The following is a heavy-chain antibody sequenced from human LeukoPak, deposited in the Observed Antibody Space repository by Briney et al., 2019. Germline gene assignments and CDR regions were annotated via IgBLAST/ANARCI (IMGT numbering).Heavy chain of an antibody. CDR2: INHSGST. Sequence: SETLSLTCAVYGGSFSGYYWSWIRQPPGKGLEWIGEINHSGSTNYNPPLKSRVTISVDTSKNQFSLKLSSVTAADTAVYYCARGPDYYDSSGYTTPDYYYMDVWGKGTTVTVSS. CDR3: ARGPDYYDSSGYTTPDYYYMDV. D-gene: IGHD3-22*01. V-gene: IGHV4-34*01. J-gene: IGHJ6*03. CDR1: GGSFSGYY.